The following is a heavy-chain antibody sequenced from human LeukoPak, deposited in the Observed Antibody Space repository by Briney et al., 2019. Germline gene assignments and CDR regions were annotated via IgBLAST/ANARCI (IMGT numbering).Heavy chain of an antibody. D-gene: IGHD1-26*01. CDR2: IKRDGSEK. Sequence: GGSLRLSCAASGFTFSSYWMTWVRQAPGKGLEWVGNIKRDGSEKYYVDSVKGRFTISRDNSKNTLYLQMNSLRAEDTAVYYCAKSHGELLWYFDYWGQGTLVTVSS. CDR3: AKSHGELLWYFDY. V-gene: IGHV3-7*01. J-gene: IGHJ4*02. CDR1: GFTFSSYW.